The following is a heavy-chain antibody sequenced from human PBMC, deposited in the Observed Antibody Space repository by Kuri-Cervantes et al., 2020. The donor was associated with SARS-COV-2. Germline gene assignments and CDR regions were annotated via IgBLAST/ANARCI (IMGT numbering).Heavy chain of an antibody. D-gene: IGHD4-17*01. V-gene: IGHV4-39*01. CDR3: ARHNLTTETTRERGLDY. CDR2: IYYSGST. Sequence: SETLSLTCTVSGATISSSSYYWDWIRQPPGRGLEWIGSIYYSGSTYYNPSLKSRVTIFVDTSKNQFSVKLRSVTAADTAVYYCARHNLTTETTRERGLDYWGQGTLVTVSS. CDR1: GATISSSSYY. J-gene: IGHJ4*02.